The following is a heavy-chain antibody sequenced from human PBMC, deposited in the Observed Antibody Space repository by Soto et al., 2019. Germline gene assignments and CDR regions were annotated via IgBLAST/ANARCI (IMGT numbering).Heavy chain of an antibody. CDR3: ARRSGYYDSSGYSEYFQH. Sequence: QVQLVQSGAEVKKPGSSVKFSCKASGGTFSSYAISWVRQAPGQGLEWMGGIIPIFGTANYAQKFQGRVTITADESTITAYMELSSLRSEDTAVYYCARRSGYYDSSGYSEYFQHWGQGTLVTVSS. J-gene: IGHJ1*01. D-gene: IGHD3-22*01. V-gene: IGHV1-69*12. CDR1: GGTFSSYA. CDR2: IIPIFGTA.